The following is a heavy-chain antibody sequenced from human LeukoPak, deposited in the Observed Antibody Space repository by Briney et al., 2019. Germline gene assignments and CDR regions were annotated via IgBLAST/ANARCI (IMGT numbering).Heavy chain of an antibody. CDR2: ISANNGNT. CDR3: ARDQSVRLLQTSSTYFKHVFAI. CDR1: GYTFTNYG. Sequence: GASVKVSCKTSGYTFTNYGISWGRQAPGLGLEWMGWISANNGNTNYAQKVQGRVTMTTDTSTSTAYMELRSLRFGDTAVYYCARDQSVRLLQTSSTYFKHVFAIWGQGSMVTVSS. D-gene: IGHD6-13*01. V-gene: IGHV1-18*01. J-gene: IGHJ3*02.